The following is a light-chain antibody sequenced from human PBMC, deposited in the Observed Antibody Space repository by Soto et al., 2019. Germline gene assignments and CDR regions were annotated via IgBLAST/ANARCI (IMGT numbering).Light chain of an antibody. CDR3: QQYGSSGT. J-gene: IGKJ1*01. CDR1: QSVSNNY. CDR2: GAS. Sequence: EIVLTQSPGTLSLSPGERATLSCRASQSVSNNYVSWYQQTPGQAPRLLIDGASNRATGIPDRFSGSGSGTDFTLTISRLEPEDFAVYYCQQYGSSGTFGQGTKVDIK. V-gene: IGKV3-20*01.